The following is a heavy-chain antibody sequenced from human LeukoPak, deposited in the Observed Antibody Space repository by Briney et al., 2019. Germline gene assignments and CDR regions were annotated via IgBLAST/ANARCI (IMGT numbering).Heavy chain of an antibody. CDR1: GGSFSDYY. CDR2: IYYSGST. V-gene: IGHV4-30-4*08. Sequence: PSETLSLTCAVYGGSFSDYYWSWIRQPPGKGLEWIGYIYYSGSTYYNPSLKSRVTISVDTSKNQFSLKLSSVTAADTAVYYCARSRAAGQEHDAFDIWGQGTMVTVSS. J-gene: IGHJ3*02. D-gene: IGHD6-13*01. CDR3: ARSRAAGQEHDAFDI.